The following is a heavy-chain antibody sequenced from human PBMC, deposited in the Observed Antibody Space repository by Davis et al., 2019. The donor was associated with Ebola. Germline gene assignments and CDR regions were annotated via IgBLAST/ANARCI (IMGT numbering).Heavy chain of an antibody. V-gene: IGHV4-59*01. CDR2: IYYSGST. Sequence: PSETLSLTCTVSGGSISSYYWSWIRQPPGKGLEWIGYIYYSGSTNYNPSLKSRVTISVDTSKNQFSLKLSSVTAADTAVYYCARGGQLVNFDYWGQGTLVTVSS. J-gene: IGHJ4*02. CDR3: ARGGQLVNFDY. D-gene: IGHD6-13*01. CDR1: GGSISSYY.